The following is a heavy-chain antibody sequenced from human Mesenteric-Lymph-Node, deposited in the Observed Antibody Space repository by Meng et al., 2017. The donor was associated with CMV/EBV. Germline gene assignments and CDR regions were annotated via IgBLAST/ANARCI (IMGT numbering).Heavy chain of an antibody. CDR2: INHSGST. CDR3: ARGSSYDILTGYFDY. J-gene: IGHJ4*02. CDR1: GGSFSGSD. Sequence: PPGGAVLLKPSEILPVTCAVCGGSFSGSDWNWIRQSPEKGLEWIGEINHSGSTTYNPSFTSRIIISVDTSTNQISLNMSSVTAADTAVYYCARGSSYDILTGYFDYWGQGALVTVSS. D-gene: IGHD3-9*01. V-gene: IGHV4-34*01.